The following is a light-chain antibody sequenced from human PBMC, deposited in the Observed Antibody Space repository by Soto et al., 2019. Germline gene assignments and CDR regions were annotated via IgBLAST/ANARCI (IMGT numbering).Light chain of an antibody. J-gene: IGKJ4*01. V-gene: IGKV1-6*01. CDR1: QGIRND. CDR3: LQDYNYPLT. CDR2: GAS. Sequence: AIQMTQSPSSLSASVGDRVTITCRASQGIRNDLGWYQQKPGKAPKLLIYGASSLQSGVPSRFSGSGSGTDFTLTIASLQPEDFATYYCLQDYNYPLTFGGGTKVEIK.